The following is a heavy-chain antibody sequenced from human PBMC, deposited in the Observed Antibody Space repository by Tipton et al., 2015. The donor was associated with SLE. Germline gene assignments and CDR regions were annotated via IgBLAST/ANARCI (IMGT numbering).Heavy chain of an antibody. J-gene: IGHJ4*02. CDR2: IYYSGST. CDR1: GGSISSYY. CDR3: ARGEDYYDSSGSY. D-gene: IGHD3-22*01. Sequence: TLSLTCTVSGGSISSYYWSWIRQPPGKGLEWIGYIYYSGSTNYNPSLKSRVTISVDTSKNQFSLKLSSVTAADTAVYYCARGEDYYDSSGSYWGQGTLVTVSS. V-gene: IGHV4-59*01.